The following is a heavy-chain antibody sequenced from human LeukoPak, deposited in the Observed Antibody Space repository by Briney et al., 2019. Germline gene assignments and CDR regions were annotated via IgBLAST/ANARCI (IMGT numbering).Heavy chain of an antibody. CDR3: ARGLPGGLDI. J-gene: IGHJ3*02. CDR2: ISYDGSNK. CDR1: GFTYSSYA. Sequence: GGSLRLSCAASGFTYSSYAMHWVRQAPGKGLEWVAVISYDGSNKYYADSVKGRFTISRDNSKNTLYLQMNSLRPEDTAVYYCARGLPGGLDIWGQGTMVTVS. V-gene: IGHV3-30-3*01. D-gene: IGHD2-8*02.